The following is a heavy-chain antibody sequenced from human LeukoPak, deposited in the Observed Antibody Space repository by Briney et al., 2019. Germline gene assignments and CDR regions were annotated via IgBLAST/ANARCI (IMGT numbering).Heavy chain of an antibody. CDR2: ISSSSSYI. J-gene: IGHJ4*02. V-gene: IGHV3-21*01. D-gene: IGHD2-15*01. CDR1: GFTFSSYS. Sequence: GGSLRLSCAASGFTFSSYSMNWVRQAPGKGLEWVSSISSSSSYIYYADSVKGRFTISRDNAKNSLYLQMNSLRAEDTAVYYCARESRCSGGSCYPGPFDYWGQGTLVTVSS. CDR3: ARESRCSGGSCYPGPFDY.